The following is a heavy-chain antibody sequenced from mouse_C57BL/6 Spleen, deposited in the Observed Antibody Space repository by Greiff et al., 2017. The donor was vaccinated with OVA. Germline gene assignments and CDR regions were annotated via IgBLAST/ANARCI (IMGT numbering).Heavy chain of an antibody. Sequence: VKLMESGGGLVKPGGSLKLSCAASGFTFSDYGMHWVRQAPEKGLEWVAYISSGSSTIYYADTVKGRFTISRDNAKNTLFLQMTSLRSEDTAMYYCARRLILAWFAYWGQGTLVTVSA. D-gene: IGHD1-2*01. CDR2: ISSGSSTI. CDR1: GFTFSDYG. CDR3: ARRLILAWFAY. J-gene: IGHJ3*01. V-gene: IGHV5-17*01.